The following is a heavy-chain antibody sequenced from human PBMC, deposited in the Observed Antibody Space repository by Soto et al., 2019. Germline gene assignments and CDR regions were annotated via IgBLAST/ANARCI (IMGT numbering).Heavy chain of an antibody. V-gene: IGHV3-23*01. CDR1: GFTFSSYA. J-gene: IGHJ3*02. CDR2: ISGSGGST. Sequence: EVQLLESGGGLVQPGGSLRLSCAASGFTFSSYAMSWVRQAPGKGLEWVSAISGSGGSTYYADSVKGRFTISRDNSKNTLYLQMNSLRAEDTAVYYCAKDGRYFVWLPDEGGAFDIWGQGTMVTVSS. CDR3: AKDGRYFVWLPDEGGAFDI. D-gene: IGHD3-9*01.